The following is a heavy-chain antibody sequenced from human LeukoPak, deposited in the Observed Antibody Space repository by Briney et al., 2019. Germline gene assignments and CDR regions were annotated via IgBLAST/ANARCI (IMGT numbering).Heavy chain of an antibody. CDR3: AKRLDYFDS. J-gene: IGHJ4*02. Sequence: PSGSLSLTCAASGFTVGSYTRNWVRQAPGQGLEWVSGISGSGGGTYYADSVKGRFTISRDNSKNTVYLQLNSLRPEDTAVYYRAKRLDYFDSWGQGTLVTVSS. CDR2: ISGSGGGT. V-gene: IGHV3-23*01. CDR1: GFTVGSYT.